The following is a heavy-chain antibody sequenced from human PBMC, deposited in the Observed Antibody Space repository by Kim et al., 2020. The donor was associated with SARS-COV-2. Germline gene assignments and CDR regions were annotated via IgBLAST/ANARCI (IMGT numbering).Heavy chain of an antibody. CDR3: AKGVKGLSYYGMDV. V-gene: IGHV3-43*01. J-gene: IGHJ6*02. Sequence: YADSVKGRLTISRDNSKNSLYLQMNSLRTEDTAFFYCAKGVKGLSYYGMDVWGRGTTVTVSS.